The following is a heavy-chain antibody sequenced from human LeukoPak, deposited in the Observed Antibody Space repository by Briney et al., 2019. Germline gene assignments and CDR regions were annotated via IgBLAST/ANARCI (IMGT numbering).Heavy chain of an antibody. CDR2: VSTSGGST. V-gene: IGHV3-23*01. J-gene: IGHJ4*02. D-gene: IGHD1/OR15-1a*01. Sequence: TGGSLRLSCAASGFTFASFAMSWVRQAPGKGLEWVSAVSTSGGSTYYADSVKGRFTISRDNSKNTLYLQMNSLGAEDTAVYYCAKRERVGTTIGHWGQGTLVSVSS. CDR1: GFTFASFA. CDR3: AKRERVGTTIGH.